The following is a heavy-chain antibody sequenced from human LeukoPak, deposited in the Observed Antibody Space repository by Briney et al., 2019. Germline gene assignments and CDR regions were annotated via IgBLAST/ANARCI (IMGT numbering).Heavy chain of an antibody. CDR1: GFTFSSYA. CDR2: ISSSSSYI. J-gene: IGHJ4*02. CDR3: AKDRWDHDILTGYYDY. V-gene: IGHV3-21*01. D-gene: IGHD3-9*01. Sequence: GGSLRLSCAASGFTFSSYAMSWVRQAPGKGLEWVSSISSSSSYIYYADSVKGRFTISRDNSKHTLYLQMNSLRAEDTAVYYCAKDRWDHDILTGYYDYWGQGTLVTVSS.